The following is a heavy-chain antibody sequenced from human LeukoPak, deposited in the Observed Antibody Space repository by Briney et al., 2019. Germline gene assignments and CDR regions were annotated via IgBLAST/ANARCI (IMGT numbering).Heavy chain of an antibody. J-gene: IGHJ6*03. CDR1: GGSISSYY. CDR2: IYYSGST. V-gene: IGHV4-59*08. Sequence: SETLSLTCTVSGGSISSYYWSWIRQPPGKGLERIGYIYYSGSTNYNPSLKSRVTISVDTSKNQLSLKLSSVTAADTAVYYCARHGPTYYDFWSGISPMDVWGKGTTVTVSS. D-gene: IGHD3-3*01. CDR3: ARHGPTYYDFWSGISPMDV.